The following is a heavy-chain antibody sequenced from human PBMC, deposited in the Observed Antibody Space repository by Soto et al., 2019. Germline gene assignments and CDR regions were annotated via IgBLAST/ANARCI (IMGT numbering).Heavy chain of an antibody. Sequence: GGSLRLACAASGFTFNIYALHWVRQAPGKGLEWVAVISFDGTKKYYSDSVKGRFTISRDNLKNTLYLQMNNLRVEDAALYFCAREDDYGYRYINYGLDVWGQGTTVTVSS. CDR3: AREDDYGYRYINYGLDV. CDR1: GFTFNIYA. D-gene: IGHD4-17*01. J-gene: IGHJ6*02. V-gene: IGHV3-30-3*01. CDR2: ISFDGTKK.